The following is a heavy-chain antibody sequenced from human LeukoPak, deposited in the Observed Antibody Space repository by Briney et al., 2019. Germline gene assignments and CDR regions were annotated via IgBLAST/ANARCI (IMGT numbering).Heavy chain of an antibody. CDR2: IYTGGTT. V-gene: IGHV3-53*01. J-gene: IGHJ4*02. D-gene: IGHD3-10*01. Sequence: PGGSLRLSCAASGFTVSSNYMNWVRQAPGKGLDYVSVIYTGGTTYYADSVKGRFTISRDNSRNTLYLEMNSLRVEDTAVYYCARGGYFSGIYYNHFDSWGQGTLVTVSS. CDR1: GFTVSSNY. CDR3: ARGGYFSGIYYNHFDS.